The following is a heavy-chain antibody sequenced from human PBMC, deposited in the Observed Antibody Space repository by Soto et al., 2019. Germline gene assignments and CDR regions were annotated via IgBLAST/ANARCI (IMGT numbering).Heavy chain of an antibody. CDR3: ARDRGGGSIFGGHYGMDV. Sequence: GGSLRLSGAASGFIFRDFYMSWIRQVPGKGLEWLSKISSSSSSTDYADSVKGRFTISRDNAKNSLYLQMSSLRAEDTAVYYCARDRGGGSIFGGHYGMDVWGQGTTVTVSS. CDR1: GFIFRDFY. J-gene: IGHJ6*02. CDR2: ISSSSSST. D-gene: IGHD3-3*01. V-gene: IGHV3-11*06.